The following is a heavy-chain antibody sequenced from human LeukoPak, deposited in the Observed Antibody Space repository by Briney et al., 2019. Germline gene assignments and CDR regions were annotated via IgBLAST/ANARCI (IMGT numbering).Heavy chain of an antibody. Sequence: SETLSLTCTVSGGPFSSYYWSWIRQPPGKGLEWIGYIYYSGSTNYNPSLKSRVTISVDTSKNQFSLTLSFVTAADTAVYYCARQHDSYYYYYIDVWGSGTTVTVSS. J-gene: IGHJ6*03. CDR1: GGPFSSYY. V-gene: IGHV4-59*08. CDR2: IYYSGST. CDR3: ARQHDSYYYYYIDV.